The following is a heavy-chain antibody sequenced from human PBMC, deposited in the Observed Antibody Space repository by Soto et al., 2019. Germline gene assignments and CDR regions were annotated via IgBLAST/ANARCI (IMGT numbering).Heavy chain of an antibody. J-gene: IGHJ4*02. Sequence: ASETLSLTCAVYGGSFSGYYWTWIRQPPGQGLEWIGEIYRTGSTNYNPSLKSRVTISLDKSENQFSLKVTSLTAADTAVYYCASRDPGTSVDYWGQGTLVTVSS. CDR3: ASRDPGTSVDY. V-gene: IGHV4-34*01. D-gene: IGHD1-7*01. CDR1: GGSFSGYY. CDR2: IYRTGST.